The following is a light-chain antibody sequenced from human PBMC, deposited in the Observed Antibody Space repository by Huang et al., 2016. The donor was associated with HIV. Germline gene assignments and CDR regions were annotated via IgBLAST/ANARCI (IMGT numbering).Light chain of an antibody. Sequence: EIVLTQSPATLSLSPGEGATLFCRASQSVGTYLAWYQQKPGQPPRLLIYDASHGATGIPARFSGSGSGTEFTLTISSLEPEDFAVYYCQQRADWRTFGQGTKVEV. V-gene: IGKV3-11*01. CDR2: DAS. CDR3: QQRADWRT. CDR1: QSVGTY. J-gene: IGKJ1*01.